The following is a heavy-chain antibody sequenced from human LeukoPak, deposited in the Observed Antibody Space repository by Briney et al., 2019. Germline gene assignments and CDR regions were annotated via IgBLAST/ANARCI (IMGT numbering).Heavy chain of an antibody. D-gene: IGHD1-14*01. CDR3: ARHEPLGRGAWDY. CDR2: IYYSGNA. Sequence: GSLRLSCAASGFTFSSYSMNWVRQTPGKGLEWIGYIYYSGNADSNPSLKSRVTMSVDTSRNQFSLKLASVTAADTAVYYCARHEPLGRGAWDYWGQGILVTVSS. V-gene: IGHV4-59*08. J-gene: IGHJ4*02. CDR1: GFTFSSYS.